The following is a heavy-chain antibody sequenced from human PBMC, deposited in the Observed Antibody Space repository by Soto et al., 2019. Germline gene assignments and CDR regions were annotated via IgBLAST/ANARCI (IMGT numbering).Heavy chain of an antibody. J-gene: IGHJ4*02. Sequence: GESLKISCKGSGYSFTSHWIGWVRQMPGKGLEWMGIIYPGDSDTRYSPSFQGQVTISADKSISTAYLQWSSLKASDTAMYYCARLIPGIAVAGTLFDYWGQGTLVTVSS. D-gene: IGHD6-19*01. CDR3: ARLIPGIAVAGTLFDY. CDR2: IYPGDSDT. CDR1: GYSFTSHW. V-gene: IGHV5-51*01.